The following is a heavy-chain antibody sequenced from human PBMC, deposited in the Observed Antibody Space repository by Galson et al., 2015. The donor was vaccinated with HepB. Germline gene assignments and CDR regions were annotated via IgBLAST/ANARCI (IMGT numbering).Heavy chain of an antibody. Sequence: SVKVSCKASGYTFTNYGISWVRQAPGQGLEWVGWIGAYNGHTDYAQNFRGRVSMTTDTSTSTAYMELRSLRSDDTAVYYCARESRTGWYYFDYWGQGTPVTVSS. CDR1: GYTFTNYG. D-gene: IGHD6-19*01. V-gene: IGHV1-18*01. CDR2: IGAYNGHT. CDR3: ARESRTGWYYFDY. J-gene: IGHJ4*02.